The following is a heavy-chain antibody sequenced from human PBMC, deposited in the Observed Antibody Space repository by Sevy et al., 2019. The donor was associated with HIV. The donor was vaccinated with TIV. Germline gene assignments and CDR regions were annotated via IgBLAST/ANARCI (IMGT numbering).Heavy chain of an antibody. V-gene: IGHV3-23*01. J-gene: IGHJ4*02. D-gene: IGHD2-21*02. Sequence: GGSLRLSCAASGFTLGSYTMNWVRQAPGEGLEWVASISATGGSTYYADSVKGRFTISRDVSKGLLYLQMNSLTAEDTAIFYCAKTLQKLPFHPQYFDYWGQGTLVTVSS. CDR1: GFTLGSYT. CDR2: ISATGGST. CDR3: AKTLQKLPFHPQYFDY.